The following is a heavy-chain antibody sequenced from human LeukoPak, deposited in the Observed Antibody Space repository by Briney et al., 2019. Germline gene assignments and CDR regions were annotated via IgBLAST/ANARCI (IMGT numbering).Heavy chain of an antibody. CDR3: ATTTYY. CDR1: GFTFSTYS. V-gene: IGHV3-21*01. Sequence: GGSLRLSCAASGFTFSTYSMNWVRQAPGKGLEWVSFISSSSTDMYYADSVKGRFTISRDNTKNSLYLQMDSLSAEDTAVYYCATTTYYWGQGTLVTVSS. CDR2: ISSSSTDM. J-gene: IGHJ4*02. D-gene: IGHD1-1*01.